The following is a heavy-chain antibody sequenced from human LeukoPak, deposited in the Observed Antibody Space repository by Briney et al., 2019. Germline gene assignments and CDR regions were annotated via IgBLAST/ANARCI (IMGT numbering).Heavy chain of an antibody. D-gene: IGHD3-22*01. CDR3: ARDHTPADMIATDAFDI. Sequence: SETLSLTCTISNDSVSSYYWNWIRQSPEKGLEWIGYISNRGSTTYNPSLRSRVTISVDMGKNQVSLKMRSVTAADTAVYYCARDHTPADMIATDAFDIWGRGTMVTVSS. V-gene: IGHV4-4*08. CDR2: ISNRGST. J-gene: IGHJ3*02. CDR1: NDSVSSYY.